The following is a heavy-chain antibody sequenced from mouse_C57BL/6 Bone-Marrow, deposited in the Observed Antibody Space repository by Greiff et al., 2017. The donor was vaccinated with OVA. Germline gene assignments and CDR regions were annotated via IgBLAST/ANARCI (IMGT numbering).Heavy chain of an antibody. J-gene: IGHJ4*01. D-gene: IGHD2-3*01. CDR1: GFTFSSYG. CDR3: AREADGYYVAMDY. V-gene: IGHV5-6*01. Sequence: VQLQQSGGDLVKPGGSLKLSCAASGFTFSSYGMSWVRQTPDKRLEWVATISSGGSYTYYPDSVKGRFTISRDNAKNTLYLQMSSLKSEDTAMYYCAREADGYYVAMDYWGQGTSVTVSS. CDR2: ISSGGSYT.